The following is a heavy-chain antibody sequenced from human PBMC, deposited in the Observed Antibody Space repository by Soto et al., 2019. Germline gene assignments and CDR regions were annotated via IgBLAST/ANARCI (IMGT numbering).Heavy chain of an antibody. Sequence: EVQLVESGGGLVQPGGSLRLSCAASAFTLSRYSMNWVRQAPGKGLEWNSYISSGSGTIYYADSVKGRFTISRDNAKNSLYLQMNSLRDEDTAVYYCASDTFANWNFYYYGMAVWGQGTTVTVSS. J-gene: IGHJ6*02. D-gene: IGHD1-20*01. CDR2: ISSGSGTI. CDR1: AFTLSRYS. CDR3: ASDTFANWNFYYYGMAV. V-gene: IGHV3-48*02.